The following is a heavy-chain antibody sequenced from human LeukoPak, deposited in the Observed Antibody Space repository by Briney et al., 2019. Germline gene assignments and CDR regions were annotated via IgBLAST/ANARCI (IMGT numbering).Heavy chain of an antibody. J-gene: IGHJ5*02. CDR2: IYYSGST. CDR3: ARDSGTTGEVKFDP. CDR1: GGSISSYY. Sequence: SETLSLTRTVSGGSISSYYWSWIRQPPGKGLEWIGYIYYSGSTNYNPSLKSRVTISVDTSKNQFSLKLSFVTAADTAVYYCARDSGTTGEVKFDPWGQGTLVTVSS. V-gene: IGHV4-59*12. D-gene: IGHD3-10*01.